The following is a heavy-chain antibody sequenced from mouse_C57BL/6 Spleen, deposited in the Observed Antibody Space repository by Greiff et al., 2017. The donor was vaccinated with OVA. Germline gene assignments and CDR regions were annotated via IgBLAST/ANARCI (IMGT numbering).Heavy chain of an antibody. CDR2: IYPGDGDT. CDR1: GYAFSSSW. Sequence: LVESGPELVKPGASVKISCKASGYAFSSSWMNWVKQRPGKGLEWIGRIYPGDGDTNYNGKFKGKATLTADKSSSTAYMQLSSLTSEDSAVYFCARSYGSSYKAMDYWGQGTSVTVSS. D-gene: IGHD1-1*01. CDR3: ARSYGSSYKAMDY. J-gene: IGHJ4*01. V-gene: IGHV1-82*01.